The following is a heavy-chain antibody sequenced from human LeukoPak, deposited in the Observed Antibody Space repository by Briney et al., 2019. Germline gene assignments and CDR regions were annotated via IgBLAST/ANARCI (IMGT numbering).Heavy chain of an antibody. J-gene: IGHJ4*02. D-gene: IGHD3-10*01. Sequence: SVKVSCKASGYTFTSYAISWVRQAPGQGLEWMGGIIPIFGTANYAQKFQGRVTITADESTSTAYMELSSLRSEDTAVYYCARATIYGSGSYYNRPFDYWGQGTLVTVSS. CDR1: GYTFTSYA. V-gene: IGHV1-69*13. CDR3: ARATIYGSGSYYNRPFDY. CDR2: IIPIFGTA.